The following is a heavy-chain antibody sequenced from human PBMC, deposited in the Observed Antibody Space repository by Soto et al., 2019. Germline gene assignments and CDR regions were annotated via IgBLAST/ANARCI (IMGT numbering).Heavy chain of an antibody. J-gene: IGHJ4*01. CDR1: GFRFHTYW. V-gene: IGHV3-7*03. CDR3: ARALAFVSAY. Sequence: PGGSLRLSCVASGFRFHTYWMRWVRQAPGQGLEWLAHVSPDGSQTFYVDSIKDRFTVSRDNTKNSVYLQMKSLGVEDTAVYHCARALAFVSAYWGHGSLVTVYS. CDR2: VSPDGSQT.